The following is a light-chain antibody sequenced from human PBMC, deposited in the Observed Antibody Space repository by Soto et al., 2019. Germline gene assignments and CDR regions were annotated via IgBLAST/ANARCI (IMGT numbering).Light chain of an antibody. J-gene: IGKJ1*01. CDR2: DAS. Sequence: EIVLTQSPATLSLSPGERATLSCRASQSINRHLAWYRQKPGQAPRLLIYDASNRATGIPARFSGSGSGTEFTLTISSLQSEDFAVYYCQQYHNWWTFGQGTKVDIK. CDR1: QSINRH. V-gene: IGKV3D-15*01. CDR3: QQYHNWWT.